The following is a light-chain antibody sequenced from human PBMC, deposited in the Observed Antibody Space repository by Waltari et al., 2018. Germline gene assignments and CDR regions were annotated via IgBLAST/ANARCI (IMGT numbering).Light chain of an antibody. CDR3: SSYTSSSTLDVV. Sequence: QSALTQPASVSGSPGQSITISCTGTRRDVGGYNYASGYQQHPGNAPTLMIYDVSNRPSGVSNRFSGSKSGNTASLTISGLQAEDEADYYCSSYTSSSTLDVVFGGGTKLTVL. CDR1: RRDVGGYNY. J-gene: IGLJ2*01. V-gene: IGLV2-14*03. CDR2: DVS.